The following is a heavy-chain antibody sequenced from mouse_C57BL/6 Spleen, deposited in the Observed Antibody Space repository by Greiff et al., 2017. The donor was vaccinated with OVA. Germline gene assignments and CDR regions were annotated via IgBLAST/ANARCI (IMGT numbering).Heavy chain of an antibody. CDR2: ISRGSSTN. D-gene: IGHD2-3*01. CDR1: GFTFSDYG. Sequence: EVKLVESGGGLVKPGGSLKLSCAASGFTFSDYGMHWVRQAPEKGLEWVAYISRGSSTNYYADTVKGRFTLPRDNANNTLFLQRTNLRSEDTAIYYCARDGYYADYYAMDYWGQGTSVTVSS. CDR3: ARDGYYADYYAMDY. J-gene: IGHJ4*01. V-gene: IGHV5-17*01.